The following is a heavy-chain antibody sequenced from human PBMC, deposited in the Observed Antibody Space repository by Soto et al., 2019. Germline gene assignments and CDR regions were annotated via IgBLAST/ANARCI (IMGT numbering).Heavy chain of an antibody. CDR3: ARDGSYVGNSGYYYYYGMDV. J-gene: IGHJ6*02. V-gene: IGHV1-69*13. D-gene: IGHD1-26*01. CDR1: GGTYSSYA. Sequence: SVKVSCKASGGTYSSYASSWVRPAPAQGLEWMGGIISIFGSAHYAQKFQGRVTLNAEEPTSAASMELNSLSYEDTAVYYCARDGSYVGNSGYYYYYGMDVWGQGTTVTVSS. CDR2: IISIFGSA.